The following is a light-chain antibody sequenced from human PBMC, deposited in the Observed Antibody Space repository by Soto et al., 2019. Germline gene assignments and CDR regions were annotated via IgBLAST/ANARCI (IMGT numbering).Light chain of an antibody. J-gene: IGKJ1*01. CDR2: RAS. V-gene: IGKV1-5*03. Sequence: DIQMTQSPSTLSAFVGDSVAITCRASQTISNFLAWYQQKPGKAPKLLFYRASNLEGGVPSRFSGGGSGTEFTLTINSLQPDDFATYYCQHYNSYSEAFGQGTKVELK. CDR3: QHYNSYSEA. CDR1: QTISNF.